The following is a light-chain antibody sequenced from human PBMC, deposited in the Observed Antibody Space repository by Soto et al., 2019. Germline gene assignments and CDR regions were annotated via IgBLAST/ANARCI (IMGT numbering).Light chain of an antibody. CDR3: QQYDNLPLT. CDR1: QSISNY. CDR2: GAS. V-gene: IGKV1-39*01. Sequence: IQMTHSPFSLPASVGDRVNITCRASQSISNYLNWYQQEPGRAPSLLIHGASSLQGGVPSRFSGSGSGTDFTLTISSLQPEDIATYYCQQYDNLPLTFGGGTKVDIK. J-gene: IGKJ4*01.